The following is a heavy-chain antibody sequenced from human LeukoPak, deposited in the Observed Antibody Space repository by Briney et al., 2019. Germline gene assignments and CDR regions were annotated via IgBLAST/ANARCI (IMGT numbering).Heavy chain of an antibody. J-gene: IGHJ4*02. CDR3: ASEWGRGYSYGYVY. Sequence: ASVKVSCKASGYTFTGYYMHWVRQAPGQGLEWMGWINPNSGGTNYAQKFQGRVTMTRDTSISTAYMELSRLRSDDTAVYYCASEWGRGYSYGYVYWGQGTLVTVSS. CDR1: GYTFTGYY. V-gene: IGHV1-2*02. CDR2: INPNSGGT. D-gene: IGHD5-18*01.